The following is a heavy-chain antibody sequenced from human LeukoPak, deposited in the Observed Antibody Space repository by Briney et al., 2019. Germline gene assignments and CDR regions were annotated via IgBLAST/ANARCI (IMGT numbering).Heavy chain of an antibody. CDR3: ARDGISYGIDY. CDR2: IYYSGTT. V-gene: IGHV4-31*03. J-gene: IGHJ4*02. D-gene: IGHD5-18*01. CDR1: GGSISSSSYY. Sequence: PSETLSPTCSVSGGSISSSSYYWGWIRQHPGKGLEWIGYIYYSGTTYYNPSLKSRVTISVDTSENQFSLKLTSVTAADTAVYYCARDGISYGIDYWGQGTLVTVSS.